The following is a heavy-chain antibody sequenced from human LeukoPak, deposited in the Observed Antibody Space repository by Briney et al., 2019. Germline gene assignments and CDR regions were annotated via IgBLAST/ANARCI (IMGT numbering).Heavy chain of an antibody. Sequence: SVKVSCKASGGTFSSYAISWVRQAPGQGLEWMGRIIPILGIANYAQKFQGRVTITADKSTSTAYMELSSLRSEDTAVYYCARDIEENAFDIWGQGTMVTVSS. J-gene: IGHJ3*02. V-gene: IGHV1-69*04. D-gene: IGHD5-24*01. CDR2: IIPILGIA. CDR1: GGTFSSYA. CDR3: ARDIEENAFDI.